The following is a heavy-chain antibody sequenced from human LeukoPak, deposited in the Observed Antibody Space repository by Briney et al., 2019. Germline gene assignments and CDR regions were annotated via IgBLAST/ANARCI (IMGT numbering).Heavy chain of an antibody. CDR1: GYTLTDYY. D-gene: IGHD1-26*01. CDR3: ARGGRIVGASGLMFDY. CDR2: INPNSGGT. Sequence: ASVKVSCKASGYTLTDYYMHWVRQAAGQGLEWMGWINPNSGGTHYAQKFQGRVTMTRDTSISTAYMELSRLTSDDTAVYYCARGGRIVGASGLMFDYWGQETLITVSS. V-gene: IGHV1-2*02. J-gene: IGHJ4*02.